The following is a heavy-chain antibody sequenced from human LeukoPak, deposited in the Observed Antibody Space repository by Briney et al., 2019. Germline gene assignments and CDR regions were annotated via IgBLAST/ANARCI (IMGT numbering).Heavy chain of an antibody. D-gene: IGHD4-17*01. CDR3: ARDTTVTTFDY. J-gene: IGHJ4*02. CDR2: ISSSSSTI. V-gene: IGHV3-48*01. CDR1: GFTFSSYS. Sequence: GGSLRLSCAASGFTFSSYSMNWVRQAPGKGLEWVSYISSSSSTIYYADSVEGRFTISRDNAKNSLYLQMNSLRAEDTAVYYCARDTTVTTFDYWGQGTLVTVSS.